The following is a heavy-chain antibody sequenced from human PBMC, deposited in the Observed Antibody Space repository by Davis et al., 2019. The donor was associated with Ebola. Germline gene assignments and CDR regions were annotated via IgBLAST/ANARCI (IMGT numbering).Heavy chain of an antibody. CDR1: GGSVSSGGHY. CDR3: SRDPSTIGLWDL. Sequence: SETLSLTCTVSGGSVSSGGHYWSWIRLSPGRGLEWVGYMSYSGTSTYNPSRKSRVTISIDPSKNQFSLKLTSMTAADTGVYFCSRDPSTIGLWDLWGQGKTVTVSS. CDR2: MSYSGTS. V-gene: IGHV4-61*08. J-gene: IGHJ3*01. D-gene: IGHD3-16*01.